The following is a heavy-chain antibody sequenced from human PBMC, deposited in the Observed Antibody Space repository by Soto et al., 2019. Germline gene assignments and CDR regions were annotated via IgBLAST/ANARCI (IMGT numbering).Heavy chain of an antibody. D-gene: IGHD3-22*01. V-gene: IGHV3-74*01. CDR2: IASGRTTT. J-gene: IGHJ4*02. CDR1: GFTFGSHW. Sequence: EVQLVESGGGLVQPGGSLRLSCAASGFTFGSHWMHWVRQAPGKGLVYLSRIASGRTTTNYAESVKGRFTSSRANARNTLYLQMNSLRVEDTAVYYCAGFGTSYGTSGFLYWGQGTPVTVSS. CDR3: AGFGTSYGTSGFLY.